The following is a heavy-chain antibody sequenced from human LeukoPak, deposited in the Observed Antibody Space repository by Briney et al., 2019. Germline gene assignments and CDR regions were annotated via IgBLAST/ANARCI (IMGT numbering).Heavy chain of an antibody. Sequence: GGSLRLSCAASGFTFSSYAMSWVHQAPGKGLEWVSAISGSGGSTYYADSVKGRFAISRDNSKNTLYLQMNSLRAEDTAVYYCAKNELGYCSSTSCFYYYYMDVWGKGTTVTVSS. CDR1: GFTFSSYA. CDR2: ISGSGGST. D-gene: IGHD2-2*01. J-gene: IGHJ6*03. CDR3: AKNELGYCSSTSCFYYYYMDV. V-gene: IGHV3-23*01.